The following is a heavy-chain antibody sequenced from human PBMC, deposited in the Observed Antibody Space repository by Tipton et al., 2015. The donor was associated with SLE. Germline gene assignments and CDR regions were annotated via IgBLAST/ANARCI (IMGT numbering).Heavy chain of an antibody. D-gene: IGHD3-3*01. CDR1: GFTFSSYW. V-gene: IGHV3-74*01. Sequence: GSLRLSCAASGFTFSSYWMHWVRQAPGKGLVWVSRINTDGSGKDYAESVKGRFTISRDNAKNTLYLQMNSLRAEDTAVYYCARAHYDFRSYNLDYWGQGTLVTVSS. J-gene: IGHJ4*02. CDR3: ARAHYDFRSYNLDY. CDR2: INTDGSGK.